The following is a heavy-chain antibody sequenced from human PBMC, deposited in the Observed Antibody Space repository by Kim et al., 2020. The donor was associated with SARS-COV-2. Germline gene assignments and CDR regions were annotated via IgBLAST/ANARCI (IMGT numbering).Heavy chain of an antibody. CDR2: IYYSGST. V-gene: IGHV4-39*01. CDR3: ASATMITFGGVIVEYYGMDV. D-gene: IGHD3-16*02. J-gene: IGHJ6*02. CDR1: GGSISSSSYY. Sequence: SETLSLTCTVSGGSISSSSYYWGWIRQPPGKGLEWIGSIYYSGSTYYNPSLKSRVTISVDTSKNQFSLKLSSVTAADTAVYYCASATMITFGGVIVEYYGMDVWGQGTTVTVSS.